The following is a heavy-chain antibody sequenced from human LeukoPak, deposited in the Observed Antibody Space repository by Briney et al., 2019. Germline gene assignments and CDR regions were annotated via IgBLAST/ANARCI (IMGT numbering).Heavy chain of an antibody. CDR3: ARVVGYYFDY. CDR2: ISSSSSNI. V-gene: IGHV3-21*01. CDR1: GFTFSTYS. J-gene: IGHJ4*02. D-gene: IGHD3-10*01. Sequence: GGSLRLSCGATGFTFSTYSMNWVRQAPGKGLEWVSYISSSSSNIYYADSVKGRFTISRDNAKNSLYLQMSSLRAEDTAVYYCARVVGYYFDYWGQGTLVTVSS.